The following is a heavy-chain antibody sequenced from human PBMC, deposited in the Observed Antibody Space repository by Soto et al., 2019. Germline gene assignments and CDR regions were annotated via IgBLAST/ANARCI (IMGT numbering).Heavy chain of an antibody. CDR2: VSAYNGYT. J-gene: IGHJ6*03. CDR1: GFTFTNYG. Sequence: QVQLVQSGAEVKKPGASVKVSCKASGFTFTNYGITWLRQAPGQGLEWMGWVSAYNGYTNYAQNLQGRVTMTTGTSTSTAYMDLRSLSSDDTAVYYGARSAPRTIWYMDVWGEGTTVTVSS. V-gene: IGHV1-18*01. D-gene: IGHD3-16*01. CDR3: ARSAPRTIWYMDV.